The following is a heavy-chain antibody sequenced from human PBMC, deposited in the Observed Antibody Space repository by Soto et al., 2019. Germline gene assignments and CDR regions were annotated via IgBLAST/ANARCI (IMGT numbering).Heavy chain of an antibody. CDR2: IWYDGSNK. CDR3: AISDSSGWYGP. Sequence: QVQLVESGGGVVQPGRSLRLSCAASGFTFSSYGMHWVRQAPGKGLEWVAVIWYDGSNKYYADSVKGRFTISRDNSKNTLYLQMNSLRAEDTAVYYCAISDSSGWYGPGGQGTLVTVSS. D-gene: IGHD6-19*01. V-gene: IGHV3-33*01. CDR1: GFTFSSYG. J-gene: IGHJ5*02.